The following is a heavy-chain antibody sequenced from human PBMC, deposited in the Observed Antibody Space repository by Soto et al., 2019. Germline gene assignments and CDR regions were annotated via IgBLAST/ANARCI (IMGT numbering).Heavy chain of an antibody. J-gene: IGHJ3*02. CDR3: ARNLPPNPFNPGIAGAPPGATDVFDI. CDR1: GFTVSSNY. CDR2: IYSGGST. Sequence: GGSLRLSCAASGFTVSSNYMSWVRQAPGKGLEWASVIYSGGSTYYADSVKGRFTISRHNSKNTLYLQMNSLRAEDTAVYYCARNLPPNPFNPGIAGAPPGATDVFDIWGQGKMVT. V-gene: IGHV3-53*04. D-gene: IGHD6-13*01.